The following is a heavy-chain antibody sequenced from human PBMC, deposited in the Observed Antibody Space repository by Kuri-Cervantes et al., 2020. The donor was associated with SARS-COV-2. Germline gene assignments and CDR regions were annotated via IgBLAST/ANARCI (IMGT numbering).Heavy chain of an antibody. J-gene: IGHJ6*02. CDR2: FDPADGET. Sequence: ASVKVSCKVSGYTLAELSMHWVRQAPGKGLEWMGSFDPADGETIYAQNFQGRVTMAEDKSTSTAYMELSSLRSEDTAVYYCARQYGYCSSTSCPSAADMDVWGQGTTVTVSS. D-gene: IGHD2-2*01. CDR1: GYTLAELS. V-gene: IGHV1-24*01. CDR3: ARQYGYCSSTSCPSAADMDV.